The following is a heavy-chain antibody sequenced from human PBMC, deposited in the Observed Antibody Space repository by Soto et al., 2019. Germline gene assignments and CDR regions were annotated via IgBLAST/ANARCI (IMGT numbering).Heavy chain of an antibody. V-gene: IGHV3-33*01. CDR2: IWYDGSNK. J-gene: IGHJ6*02. Sequence: GGSLRLSCAASGFTFSSYGMHWVRQAPGKGLEWVAVIWYDGSNKYYADSVKGRFTISRDNSKNTLYLQMNSLRAEDTAVYYCARDPSGYTIRQSNRGGMDVWGQGTTVTVSS. D-gene: IGHD5-12*01. CDR1: GFTFSSYG. CDR3: ARDPSGYTIRQSNRGGMDV.